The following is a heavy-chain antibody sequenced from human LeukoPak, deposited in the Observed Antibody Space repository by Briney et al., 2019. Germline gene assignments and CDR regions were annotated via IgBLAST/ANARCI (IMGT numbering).Heavy chain of an antibody. V-gene: IGHV3-74*01. Sequence: PGGSLRLSCVASGFTFRNYWMQWVRQVPGKGLVWVSRLNGDGTNIIYADSVKGRFTISRDNAENTLYLQMNSLRAEDTAIYYCAKDRTVGASYWYFDLWGRGTLVTVSS. CDR2: LNGDGTNI. CDR3: AKDRTVGASYWYFDL. J-gene: IGHJ2*01. D-gene: IGHD1-26*01. CDR1: GFTFRNYW.